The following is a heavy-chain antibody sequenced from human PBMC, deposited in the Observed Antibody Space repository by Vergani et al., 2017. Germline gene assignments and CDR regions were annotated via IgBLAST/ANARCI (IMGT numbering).Heavy chain of an antibody. J-gene: IGHJ3*02. D-gene: IGHD3-10*01. V-gene: IGHV4-31*01. Sequence: QVQLQESGPGLVKPSQTLSLTCTVSGGSISSGGYYWSWIRQHPGKGLEWIGYIYYSGSTYYNPSLKSLVTISVDTSKNQFSLKLSSVTAADTAVYYCAGSCITMVRGVIPDAFDIWGQGTMVTVSS. CDR3: AGSCITMVRGVIPDAFDI. CDR1: GGSISSGGYY. CDR2: IYYSGST.